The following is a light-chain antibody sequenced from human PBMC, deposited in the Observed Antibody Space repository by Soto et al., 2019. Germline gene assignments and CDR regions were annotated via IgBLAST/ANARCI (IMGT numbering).Light chain of an antibody. Sequence: QSVLTQPPSASGTPGQRVTISCSGSSSNIGSNVVNWYQHLPGTAPKLLIYSNNLRPSGVPDRFSGSKSGTSASLAISGLQSEDEADYYCAAWDDSLNGYVVFGGGTQLTVL. J-gene: IGLJ2*01. CDR3: AAWDDSLNGYVV. CDR2: SNN. V-gene: IGLV1-44*01. CDR1: SSNIGSNV.